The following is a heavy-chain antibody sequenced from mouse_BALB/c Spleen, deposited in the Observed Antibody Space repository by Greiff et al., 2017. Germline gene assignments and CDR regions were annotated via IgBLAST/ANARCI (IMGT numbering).Heavy chain of an antibody. CDR3: ARADYYGSSYDYAMDY. Sequence: VQLQESGPGLVAPSQSLSITCTVSGFSLTSYGVHWVRQPPGKGLEWLGVIWAGGSTNYNSALMSRLSISKDNSKSQVFLKMNSLQTDDTAMYYCARADYYGSSYDYAMDYGGKGTSATVSS. CDR1: GFSLTSYG. V-gene: IGHV2-9*02. D-gene: IGHD1-1*01. CDR2: IWAGGST. J-gene: IGHJ4*01.